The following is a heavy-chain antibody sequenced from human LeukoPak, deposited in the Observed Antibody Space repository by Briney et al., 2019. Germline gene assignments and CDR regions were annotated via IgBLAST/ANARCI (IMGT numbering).Heavy chain of an antibody. CDR2: ISSSSSYI. D-gene: IGHD6-19*01. Sequence: GGSLRLSCTASGFTFSTYSMNWVRQAPGKGLEWVSFISSSSSYIYYADSVKGRFTISRDNAKNSLYLQMNSLRAEDTAVYYCAKGLGQWLVIFDSWGQGTLVTVSS. CDR1: GFTFSTYS. V-gene: IGHV3-21*01. J-gene: IGHJ5*01. CDR3: AKGLGQWLVIFDS.